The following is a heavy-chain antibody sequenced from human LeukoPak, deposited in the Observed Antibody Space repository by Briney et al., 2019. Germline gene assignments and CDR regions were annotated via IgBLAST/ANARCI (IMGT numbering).Heavy chain of an antibody. V-gene: IGHV5-51*01. J-gene: IGHJ5*02. D-gene: IGHD3-10*01. CDR1: GYSFTSYW. CDR2: IYPGDSDT. Sequence: GESLKISCKGSGYSFTSYWIGWVRQMPGKGLEWMGIIYPGDSDTRYSPSFQGQVTISADKSISTAYLQWSSLKASDTAMYYCARCITMVRGVIITLLFDPWGQGTLVTVSS. CDR3: ARCITMVRGVIITLLFDP.